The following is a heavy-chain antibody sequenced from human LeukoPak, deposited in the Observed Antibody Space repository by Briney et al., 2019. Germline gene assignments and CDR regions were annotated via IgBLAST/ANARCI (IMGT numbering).Heavy chain of an antibody. CDR1: GYTFTSYD. CDR3: AREGVYCSSTSCYGLGWFDP. D-gene: IGHD2-2*01. CDR2: MNPKSGNT. V-gene: IGHV1-8*01. Sequence: GASVKVSCKASGYTFTSYDINWVRQPTGPGLEWMGWMNPKSGNTGYAQKFHGRVPMTRNTSISTAYMELSSLKSEDTAVYYCAREGVYCSSTSCYGLGWFDPWGQGTLVTVSS. J-gene: IGHJ5*02.